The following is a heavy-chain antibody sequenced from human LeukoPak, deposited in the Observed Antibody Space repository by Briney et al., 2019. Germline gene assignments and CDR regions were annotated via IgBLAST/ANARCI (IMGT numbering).Heavy chain of an antibody. Sequence: PGGSLRLSCGASGFTFSNYGMLWVRQAPGKGLEWVAFIRYDGNNKLYADSMKGRFTISRDNSKNTLYLHINSLRAEDTAVYYCARGLRIAVAGNIDYWGQGTLVTVSS. V-gene: IGHV3-30*02. D-gene: IGHD6-19*01. CDR1: GFTFSNYG. CDR3: ARGLRIAVAGNIDY. CDR2: IRYDGNNK. J-gene: IGHJ4*02.